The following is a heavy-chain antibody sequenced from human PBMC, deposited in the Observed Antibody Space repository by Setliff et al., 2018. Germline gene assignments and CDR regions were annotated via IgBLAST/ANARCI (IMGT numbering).Heavy chain of an antibody. J-gene: IGHJ5*02. CDR3: AKDPMRENWFDP. CDR2: IWSDGNTT. D-gene: IGHD2-2*01. V-gene: IGHV3-30*02. Sequence: GGSLRLSCATSGFTFSTHAMHWARQAPGKGLDWVAMIWSDGNTTYYADSVKGRFTVSRDNSKNTLYLQMNSLRAEDTAVYYCAKDPMRENWFDPWGQGTLVTVSS. CDR1: GFTFSTHA.